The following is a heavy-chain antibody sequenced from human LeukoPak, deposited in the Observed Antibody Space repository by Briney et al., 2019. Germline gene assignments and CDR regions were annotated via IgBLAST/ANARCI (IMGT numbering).Heavy chain of an antibody. D-gene: IGHD4-17*01. CDR3: ATGPSTVTPIDYYYYYGMDV. CDR2: IIPILGIA. Sequence: GASVKVSCKASGGTFSSYAISWVRQAPGQGLEWMGRIIPILGIANYAQKFQGRVTITADKSTSTAYMELSSLRSEDTAVYYCATGPSTVTPIDYYYYYGMDVWGQGTTVTVSS. J-gene: IGHJ6*02. CDR1: GGTFSSYA. V-gene: IGHV1-69*04.